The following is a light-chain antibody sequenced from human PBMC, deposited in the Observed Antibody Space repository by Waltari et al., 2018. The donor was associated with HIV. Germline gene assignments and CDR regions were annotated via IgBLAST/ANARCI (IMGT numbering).Light chain of an antibody. V-gene: IGLV1-40*01. J-gene: IGLJ1*01. CDR1: SSHIGAGYD. CDR3: QSYDSSLSGCV. CDR2: GNS. Sequence: QSVLTQPPSVSGAPGQRVTIPCTGSSSHIGAGYDLNWYQQLPGTAPKLLIYGNSNRPSGVPDRFSGSKSGTSASLAITGLQAEDEADYYCQSYDSSLSGCVFGTGTKVTVL.